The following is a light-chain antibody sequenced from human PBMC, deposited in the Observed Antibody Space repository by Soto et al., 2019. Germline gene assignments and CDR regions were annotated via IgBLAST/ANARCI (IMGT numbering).Light chain of an antibody. V-gene: IGKV1-6*01. J-gene: IGKJ4*01. Sequence: AIQMTQSPSSLSASVGDRVTITCRATQDIREDLGWYQQKPGKAPKLLIYAASSLESEVPSRFSGSGSGTDFTLTISSLXXXXXXXXFCLQDHGFPLTFGGGTKVEIK. CDR3: LQDHGFPLT. CDR2: AAS. CDR1: QDIRED.